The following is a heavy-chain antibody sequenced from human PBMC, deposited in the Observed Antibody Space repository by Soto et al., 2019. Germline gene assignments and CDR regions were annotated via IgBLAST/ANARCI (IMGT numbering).Heavy chain of an antibody. Sequence: GGSLRLSCAASGFTFSSYAMSWVRQAPGKGLECVSTISGSGGTTYYADSVKGRFTISRDNSKNTLYLQMNSLRAEDTAVYYCAKGRSTTIFAVVSRFGYQRQRPLVTASS. CDR3: AKGRSTTIFAVVSRFGY. V-gene: IGHV3-23*01. D-gene: IGHD3-3*01. CDR1: GFTFSSYA. J-gene: IGHJ4*02. CDR2: ISGSGGTT.